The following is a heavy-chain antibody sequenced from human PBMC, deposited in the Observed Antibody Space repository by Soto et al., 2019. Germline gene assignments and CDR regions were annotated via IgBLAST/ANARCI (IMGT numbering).Heavy chain of an antibody. CDR3: EVATYP. CDR1: GFTFSNYW. J-gene: IGHJ3*01. V-gene: IGHV3-74*01. Sequence: EVQLVESGVGLVQPGGSLRLSCSASGFTFSNYWMHWVRQAPGKGLVWVSRINSDGSTTNYADSVRGRFTISRDNAKNTLYLQMNSLRDEDTAVYYCEVATYPWGQGTMVTVSS. CDR2: INSDGSTT. D-gene: IGHD3-16*01.